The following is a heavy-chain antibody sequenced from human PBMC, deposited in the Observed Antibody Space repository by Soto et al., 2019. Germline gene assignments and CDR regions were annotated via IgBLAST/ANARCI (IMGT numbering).Heavy chain of an antibody. CDR2: IYYSGST. Sequence: QLQLQESGPGLVKPSETLSLTCTVSGGSISSNNYYWGCSRQPPGKGLEWIGSIYYSGSTYYNPSLKRRVTISVDTSKNQFSLKLSSVTAADTAVYYCAREGGVDYGMDVWGQGTTVTVSS. J-gene: IGHJ6*02. D-gene: IGHD3-16*01. CDR3: AREGGVDYGMDV. CDR1: GGSISSNNYY. V-gene: IGHV4-39*01.